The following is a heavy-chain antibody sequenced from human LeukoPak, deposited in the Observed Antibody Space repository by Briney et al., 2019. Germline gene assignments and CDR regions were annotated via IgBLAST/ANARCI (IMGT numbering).Heavy chain of an antibody. CDR1: GGSISNRVSH. J-gene: IGHJ6*03. Sequence: PSETLSLTCTVSGGSISNRVSHWGWIRQPSGKGLEWVATVYHTGSTYYNPSLRSRVTTSVDTSKNHFSLNLNSVTAADTAVYYCARIYWQLGYYYMAVWGKGTTVTVSS. CDR2: VYHTGST. D-gene: IGHD2-15*01. CDR3: ARIYWQLGYYYMAV. V-gene: IGHV4-39*07.